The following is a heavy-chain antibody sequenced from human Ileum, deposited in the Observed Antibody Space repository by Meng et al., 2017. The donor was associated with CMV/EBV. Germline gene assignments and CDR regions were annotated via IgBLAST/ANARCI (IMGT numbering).Heavy chain of an antibody. CDR2: IYRGDDK. CDR1: GFSPSTSGGG. CDR3: AHFVGGYYPSRPDY. V-gene: IGHV2-5*02. D-gene: IGHD1-26*01. J-gene: IGHJ4*02. Sequence: QFPFKGSCSSLVQPPPTLTLTFSFAGFSPSTSGGGVGWIRQPPGKALERLALIYRGDDKRYSPSLNSRLTIAKDTSKNEVVLTLTNMGPIDTGTYYCAHFVGGYYPSRPDYWGQGTLVTVSS.